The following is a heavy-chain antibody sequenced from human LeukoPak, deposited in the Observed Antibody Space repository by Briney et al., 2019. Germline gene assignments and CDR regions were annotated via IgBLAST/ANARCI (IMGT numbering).Heavy chain of an antibody. CDR1: GDSISSGDYY. D-gene: IGHD3-10*01. V-gene: IGHV4-31*03. CDR3: ARRNYGSGDNNWFDP. J-gene: IGHJ5*02. CDR2: IYYSGST. Sequence: SQTLSLTCTVSGDSISSGDYYCSWIRQHPGEGLEWIGYIYYSGSTYCNPSLKSRVTISVDTSKNQFSLKLSSVTAADTAVYYCARRNYGSGDNNWFDPWGQGTLVTVSS.